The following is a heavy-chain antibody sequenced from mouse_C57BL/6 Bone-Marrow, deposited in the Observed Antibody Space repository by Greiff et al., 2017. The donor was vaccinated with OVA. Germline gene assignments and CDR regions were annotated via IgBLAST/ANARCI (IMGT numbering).Heavy chain of an antibody. Sequence: EVQGVESGPELVKPGASVKISCKASGYSFTGYYMNWVKQSPEKSLEWIGEINPSTGGTTYNQKFKAKATLTVDKSSSTAYMQLKSLTSEDSAVYYCARRNYGPYYFDYWGQGTTLTVSS. V-gene: IGHV1-42*01. CDR1: GYSFTGYY. CDR2: INPSTGGT. J-gene: IGHJ2*01. D-gene: IGHD1-1*01. CDR3: ARRNYGPYYFDY.